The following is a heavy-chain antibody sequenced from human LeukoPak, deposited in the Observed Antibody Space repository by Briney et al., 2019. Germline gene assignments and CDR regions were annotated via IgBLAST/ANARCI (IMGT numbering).Heavy chain of an antibody. Sequence: SETLSLTCTVSGGSTSNNYWSWIRQPPGKGLEWIGYIYYNGLTNYNPSLKSRVTISLDTSKNQFSLKLSSVTAADTAVYYCARGRQVADQWGQGTQVTVSS. CDR1: GGSTSNNY. CDR3: ARGRQVADQ. J-gene: IGHJ4*02. CDR2: IYYNGLT. D-gene: IGHD2-15*01. V-gene: IGHV4-59*01.